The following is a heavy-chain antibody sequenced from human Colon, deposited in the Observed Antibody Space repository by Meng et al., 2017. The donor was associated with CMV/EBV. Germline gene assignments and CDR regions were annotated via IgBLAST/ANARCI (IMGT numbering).Heavy chain of an antibody. CDR2: ISYDGSDI. CDR3: ARDRGVKWELYYFDY. J-gene: IGHJ4*02. D-gene: IGHD1-26*01. Sequence: GESLKISCTASGYTFGSYAYHGVRQAPGKGLEWVAVISYDGSDIYYADSVKGRFTISRDNSKNTLYLQMNSLRPEDTAVYFCARDRGVKWELYYFDYWGQGTLVTVSS. V-gene: IGHV3-30*04. CDR1: GYTFGSYA.